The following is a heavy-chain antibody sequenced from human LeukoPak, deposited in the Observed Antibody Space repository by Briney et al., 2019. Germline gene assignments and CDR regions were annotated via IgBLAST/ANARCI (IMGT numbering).Heavy chain of an antibody. J-gene: IGHJ4*02. CDR3: ARGGVRYSGSFWADY. Sequence: SETLSLTCAVYGGSFSGYYWSWIRQPPGKGLEWIGEINHSGSTNYNPSLKSRVTISVDTSKNQFSLKLSSVTAADTAVYYCARGGVRYSGSFWADYWGQGTLVTVSS. D-gene: IGHD5-12*01. CDR1: GGSFSGYY. V-gene: IGHV4-34*01. CDR2: INHSGST.